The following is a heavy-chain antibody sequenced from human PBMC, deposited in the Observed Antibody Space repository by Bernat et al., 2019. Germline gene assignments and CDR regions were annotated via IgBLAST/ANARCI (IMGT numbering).Heavy chain of an antibody. CDR3: AKQLGYCRDGTCYFDY. J-gene: IGHJ4*02. CDR2: ISGSGGST. D-gene: IGHD2-15*01. V-gene: IGHV3-23*01. Sequence: EVQLLESGGGLVQPGGSLRLSCAASGFTFSTYAMSWVRQAPGKGLEWVSVISGSGGSTYSADSVKGLFTISRDNSKNTLYLQMKSLRAEDTAIYYCAKQLGYCRDGTCYFDYWGQGTLVTVSS. CDR1: GFTFSTYA.